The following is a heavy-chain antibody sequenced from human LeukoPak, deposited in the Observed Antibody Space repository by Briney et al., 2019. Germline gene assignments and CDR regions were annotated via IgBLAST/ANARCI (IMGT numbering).Heavy chain of an antibody. CDR3: ARDRGYSSGHGPIDY. J-gene: IGHJ4*02. Sequence: SETLSLTCAVYGGSLSGYYWSWIRQPPGKGLEWIGEINHSGSTNYNPSLKSRVTISVDTSKNQFSLKLSSVTAADTAVYYCARDRGYSSGHGPIDYWGQGTLVTVSS. CDR1: GGSLSGYY. CDR2: INHSGST. D-gene: IGHD5-18*01. V-gene: IGHV4-34*01.